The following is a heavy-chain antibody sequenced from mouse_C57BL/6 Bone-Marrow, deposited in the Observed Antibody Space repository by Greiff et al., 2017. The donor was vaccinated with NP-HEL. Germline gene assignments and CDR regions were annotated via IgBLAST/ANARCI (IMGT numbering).Heavy chain of an antibody. CDR3: ARSRIYLYAMDY. CDR2: IDPSDSET. D-gene: IGHD5-1-1*01. CDR1: GYTFTSYW. Sequence: QVQLQQPGAELVRPGSSVKLSCKASGYTFTSYWMHWVKQRPIQGLEWIGNIDPSDSETHYNQKFKDKATLTVDKSSSTAYMQLSSLTSEDSAVYYRARSRIYLYAMDYWGQGTSVTVSS. J-gene: IGHJ4*01. V-gene: IGHV1-52*01.